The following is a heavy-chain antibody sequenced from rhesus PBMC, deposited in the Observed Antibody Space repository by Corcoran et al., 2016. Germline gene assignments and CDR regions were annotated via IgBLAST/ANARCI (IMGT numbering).Heavy chain of an antibody. D-gene: IGHD1-14*01. CDR3: ARGWNGDY. CDR2: ITYSGTT. J-gene: IGHJ4*01. V-gene: IGHV4-122*02. Sequence: QVQLQESGPGLVKPSETLSLTCAVSGYSISSGYYWSWFRQPPGKGLVGVAYITYSGTTSYNPSLKSRVAISRDTSKNQFSLNLRSVTAADTAVYYCARGWNGDYWGQGILVTVSS. CDR1: GYSISSGYY.